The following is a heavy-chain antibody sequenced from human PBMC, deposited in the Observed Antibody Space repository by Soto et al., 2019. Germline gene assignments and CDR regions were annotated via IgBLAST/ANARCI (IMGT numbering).Heavy chain of an antibody. D-gene: IGHD4-17*01. V-gene: IGHV1-18*01. CDR2: ISAYNGNT. J-gene: IGHJ4*02. CDR1: GYTFTSYG. Sequence: QVQLVQSGAEVKKPGASVKVSCKASGYTFTSYGISWVRQAPGQGLEWMGWISAYNGNTNYAQKLQGRVTMTTDTSTSTAYMELRSLRSYDTVVYYCARDRGYGDYFLPSAGEKNFDYLGQGTLVTVSS. CDR3: ARDRGYGDYFLPSAGEKNFDY.